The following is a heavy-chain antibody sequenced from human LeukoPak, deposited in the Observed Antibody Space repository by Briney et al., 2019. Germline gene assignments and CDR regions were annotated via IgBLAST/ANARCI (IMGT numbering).Heavy chain of an antibody. CDR1: GYTFSRYW. D-gene: IGHD5-18*01. J-gene: IGHJ4*02. CDR3: ARDLITPTAMVTGGFDY. Sequence: GGSLRLSCAASGYTFSRYWMHWVRQAPGKGLVWVSRINSDGSSTSYADSVKGRFTISRDNAKNTLYLQMNSLRAEDTAVYYWARDLITPTAMVTGGFDYWGQGTLVTVSS. V-gene: IGHV3-74*01. CDR2: INSDGSST.